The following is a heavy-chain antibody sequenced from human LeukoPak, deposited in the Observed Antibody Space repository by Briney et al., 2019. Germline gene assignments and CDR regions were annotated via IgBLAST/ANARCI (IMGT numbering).Heavy chain of an antibody. CDR3: ARTNTVYGDFDY. Sequence: PGGSLRLSCAASGLTVTDNYFSWVPQAPGKGLEWVSVIFPDGRTYHADSVKGRFTISRDRPKNTLLLQMNSLRADDTALYHCARTNTVYGDFDYWGQGILVTVSS. D-gene: IGHD2/OR15-2a*01. CDR2: IFPDGRT. CDR1: GLTVTDNY. V-gene: IGHV3-53*01. J-gene: IGHJ4*02.